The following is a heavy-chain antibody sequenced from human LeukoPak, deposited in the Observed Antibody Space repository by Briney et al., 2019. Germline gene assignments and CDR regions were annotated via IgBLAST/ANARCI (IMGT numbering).Heavy chain of an antibody. J-gene: IGHJ6*03. CDR3: ARSKVVAATLAYMDV. CDR2: INPSGGST. CDR1: GYTFTSYY. D-gene: IGHD2-15*01. Sequence: ASVKVSCKASGYTFTSYYMHWVRQAPGQGLEWMGIINPSGGSTSYAQKFQGRVTMTRDTSTSTAYMELRSLRSDGTAVYYCARSKVVAATLAYMDVWGKGTTVTVSS. V-gene: IGHV1-46*01.